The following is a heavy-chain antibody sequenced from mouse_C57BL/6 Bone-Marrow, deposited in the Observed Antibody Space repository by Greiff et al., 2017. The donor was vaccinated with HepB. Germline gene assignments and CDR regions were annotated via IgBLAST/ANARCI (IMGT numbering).Heavy chain of an antibody. Sequence: QVQLQQSGAELVKPGASVKLSCKASGYTFTSYWMQWVKQRPGQGLEWIGEIDPSDSYTNYNQKFKGKATLTVDTSSSTAYMQLSSLTSEDSAVYYCATLYGPFAYWGQGTLVTVSA. CDR1: GYTFTSYW. D-gene: IGHD1-2*01. CDR3: ATLYGPFAY. V-gene: IGHV1-50*01. CDR2: IDPSDSYT. J-gene: IGHJ3*01.